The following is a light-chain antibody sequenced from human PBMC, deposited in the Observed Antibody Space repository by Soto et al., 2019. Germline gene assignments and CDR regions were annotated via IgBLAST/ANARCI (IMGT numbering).Light chain of an antibody. CDR3: QQYNNWPIT. CDR2: RAA. Sequence: GPLSVAPGETASLSCKTSQSVDSHLAWYQQKPGQAPRLLIYRAATRTTGIPARFSGSGSGTEFTLTINSLQSEDFAVYYCQQYNNWPITFGQGTRLDIK. J-gene: IGKJ5*01. V-gene: IGKV3-15*01. CDR1: QSVDSH.